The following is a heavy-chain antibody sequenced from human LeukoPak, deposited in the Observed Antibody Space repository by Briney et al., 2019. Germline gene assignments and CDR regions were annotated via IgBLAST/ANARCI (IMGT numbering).Heavy chain of an antibody. D-gene: IGHD4-17*01. CDR2: ISTNGGST. CDR3: AKARPYYGDQPDFDY. V-gene: IGHV3-64*02. J-gene: IGHJ4*02. CDR1: GFTFSNCA. Sequence: GGSLRLSCAASGFTFSNCALHWVRQAPGKGLEYVSGISTNGGSTYYADSVKGRFTISRDNSKNTLFLQMGSLRAEDTAVYYCAKARPYYGDQPDFDYWGQGTLVTVSS.